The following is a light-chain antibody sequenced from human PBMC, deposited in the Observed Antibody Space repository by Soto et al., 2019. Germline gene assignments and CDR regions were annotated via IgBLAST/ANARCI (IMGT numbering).Light chain of an antibody. Sequence: DIQMTQTPSSLSASVGDGVTITCRASQSISSSLNWYQQKPGTAPKLLIYAASSLQSGVPSRFSGSGSGTAVTLTISRLQPEDFATYYFQQSDSTPWTFGQGTKVVIK. J-gene: IGKJ1*01. CDR3: QQSDSTPWT. CDR1: QSISSS. V-gene: IGKV1-39*01. CDR2: AAS.